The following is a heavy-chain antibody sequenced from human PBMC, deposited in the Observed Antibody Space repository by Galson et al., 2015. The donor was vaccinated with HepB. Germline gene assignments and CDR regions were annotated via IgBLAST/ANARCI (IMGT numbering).Heavy chain of an antibody. CDR2: ISGSGGST. CDR3: AKDGRVGAPDYYYYGMDV. V-gene: IGHV3-23*01. Sequence: SLRLSCAASGFTFSSYAMSWVRQAPGKGLEWVSAISGSGGSTYYADSVKGRFTISRDNSKNTLYLQMNGLRAEDTAVYYCAKDGRVGAPDYYYYGMDVWGQGTTVTVSS. D-gene: IGHD1-26*01. J-gene: IGHJ6*02. CDR1: GFTFSSYA.